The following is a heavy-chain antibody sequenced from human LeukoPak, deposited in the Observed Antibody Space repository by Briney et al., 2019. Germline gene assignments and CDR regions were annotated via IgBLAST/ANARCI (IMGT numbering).Heavy chain of an antibody. V-gene: IGHV4-61*02. Sequence: SETLSLTCTVSGGSISSGGYYWSWIRQPAGKGLEWIGRIYTSGSTNYNPSLKSRVTISVDTSKNQFSLKLSSVTAADTAVYYCARGSPGPDIVVVPAATPYYYYYMDVWGKGTTVTVSS. CDR1: GGSISSGGYY. CDR2: IYTSGST. CDR3: ARGSPGPDIVVVPAATPYYYYYMDV. D-gene: IGHD2-2*01. J-gene: IGHJ6*03.